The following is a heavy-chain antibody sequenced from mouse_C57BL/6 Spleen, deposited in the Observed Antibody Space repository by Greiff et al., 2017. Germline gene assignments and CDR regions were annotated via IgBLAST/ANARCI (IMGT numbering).Heavy chain of an antibody. V-gene: IGHV10-1*01. J-gene: IGHJ4*01. CDR2: IRSKSNNYAT. CDR3: GGGGRSYAMDY. Sequence: EVQLQESGGGLVQPKGSLKLSCAASGFSFNTYAMNWVRQAPGTGLEWVARIRSKSNNYATYYADSVKNRFTISRDDSESMLYLQMNNLKTEDTAMYYCGGGGRSYAMDYWGQGTSVTVSS. CDR1: GFSFNTYA.